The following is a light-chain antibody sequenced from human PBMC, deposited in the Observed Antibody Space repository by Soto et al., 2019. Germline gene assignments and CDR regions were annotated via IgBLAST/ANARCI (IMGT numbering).Light chain of an antibody. V-gene: IGKV3-20*01. CDR1: QSISSSF. CDR3: QQYDNSPIT. Sequence: IVLTQSPGILSLSPGERASLSCGASQSISSSFLAWYQQKPGQAPRLLIYGASSRATGIPDRFSGTGSETDFTLTISRLEPEDFAAYYCQQYDNSPITFGQGTHWRL. CDR2: GAS. J-gene: IGKJ5*01.